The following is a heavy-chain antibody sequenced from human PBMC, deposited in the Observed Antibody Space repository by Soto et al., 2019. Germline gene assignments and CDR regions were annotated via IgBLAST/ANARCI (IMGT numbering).Heavy chain of an antibody. J-gene: IGHJ6*02. Sequence: SVKGSCKATEGTVNNYLITWLRHAPRVRRGGIGGRIPILSTSNYAQKLQGRVTISVDESTSTAYMELSSLRSEDTAVYYCERCRGYSGDDHYYYFDMDVWCQGTTVTVS. CDR1: EGTVNNYL. V-gene: IGHV1-69*13. CDR2: RIPILSTS. CDR3: ERCRGYSGDDHYYYFDMDV. D-gene: IGHD5-12*01.